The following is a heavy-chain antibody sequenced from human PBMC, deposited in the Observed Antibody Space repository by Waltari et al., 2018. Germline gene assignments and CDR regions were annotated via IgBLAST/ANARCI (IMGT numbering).Heavy chain of an antibody. D-gene: IGHD3-10*01. V-gene: IGHV3-23*01. Sequence: EVQLLESGGGLVQPGGSLRLSCAASGFPFSSYAMSWVHQSPGKGVGGVAAISGSGGSTYYADSVKGRFTISRDNSKNTLYLQMNSLRAEDTAVYYCAKDPTMVRGDRFDYWGQGTLVTVSS. CDR3: AKDPTMVRGDRFDY. CDR2: ISGSGGST. J-gene: IGHJ4*02. CDR1: GFPFSSYA.